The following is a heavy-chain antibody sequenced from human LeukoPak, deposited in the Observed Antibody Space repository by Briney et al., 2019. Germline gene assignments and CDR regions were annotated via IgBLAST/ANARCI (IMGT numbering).Heavy chain of an antibody. Sequence: GGSLRLSCAASGFTFSSNAMSWVGQAPGGGLEWGSAISGSGGSTYYADSVKGRFTISRDNSKNTLYLQTNSLRAEDTAVYYCAKGAKLLLGVFDYWGRGTLVTVSS. CDR2: ISGSGGST. J-gene: IGHJ4*02. CDR3: AKGAKLLLGVFDY. V-gene: IGHV3-23*01. D-gene: IGHD3-10*01. CDR1: GFTFSSNA.